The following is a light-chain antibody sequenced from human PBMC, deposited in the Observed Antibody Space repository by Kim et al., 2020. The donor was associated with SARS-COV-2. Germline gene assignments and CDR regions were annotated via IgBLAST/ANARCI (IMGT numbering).Light chain of an antibody. V-gene: IGLV1-44*01. Sequence: GQRVSMSCSGSSSNIGTTSENWYQQLPGTAFKLLIYYNNRRPSGVPDRFSGSKSGTSASLAISGLQSEDEGEYYCAAWDDSLNGPVFGGGTQLTVL. CDR1: SSNIGTTS. CDR3: AAWDDSLNGPV. CDR2: YNN. J-gene: IGLJ2*01.